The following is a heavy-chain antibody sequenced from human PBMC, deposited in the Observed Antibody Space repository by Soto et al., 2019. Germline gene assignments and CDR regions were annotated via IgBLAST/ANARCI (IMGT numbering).Heavy chain of an antibody. D-gene: IGHD3-10*01. CDR1: GFTFSSYA. J-gene: IGHJ4*02. V-gene: IGHV3-23*01. CDR3: AKHPQPGYYGSGSYYKDY. Sequence: GGSLRLSCAASGFTFSSYAMSWVRQAPGKGLEWVSAISGSGGSTYYADSVKGRFTISRDNSKNTLYLKMNSLRAGDTAVYYCAKHPQPGYYGSGSYYKDYWGQGTLVTVSS. CDR2: ISGSGGST.